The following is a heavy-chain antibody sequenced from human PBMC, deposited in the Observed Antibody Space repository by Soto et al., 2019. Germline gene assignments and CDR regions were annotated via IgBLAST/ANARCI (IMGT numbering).Heavy chain of an antibody. J-gene: IGHJ4*02. CDR1: GGSISISGYY. V-gene: IGHV4-39*01. CDR2: IYYSGST. Sequence: SETLSLTCTVSGGSISISGYYWGWIRQPPGKGLEWIGTIYYSGSTYYNPSLKSRVTISVDTSKNQFSLKLSSVTAADTAVYYCARQFSVYGDYGRYFDCWGQGTLVTVSS. CDR3: ARQFSVYGDYGRYFDC. D-gene: IGHD4-17*01.